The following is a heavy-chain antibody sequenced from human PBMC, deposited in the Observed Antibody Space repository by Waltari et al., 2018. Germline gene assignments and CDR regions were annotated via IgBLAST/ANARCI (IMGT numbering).Heavy chain of an antibody. CDR3: ARAYSRLDY. CDR1: GFTFSTYA. CDR2: ISYDGSIE. J-gene: IGHJ4*02. V-gene: IGHV3-30-3*01. D-gene: IGHD1-26*01. Sequence: QVQLVESGGGVVQPGRSLRLSCAASGFTFSTYAMHWVRQAPGKGLEWVAVISYDGSIEYYADSVKGRFTISRDKSKNTLYLQMNSLSAEDTAVYYCARAYSRLDYWGQGTLVTVSS.